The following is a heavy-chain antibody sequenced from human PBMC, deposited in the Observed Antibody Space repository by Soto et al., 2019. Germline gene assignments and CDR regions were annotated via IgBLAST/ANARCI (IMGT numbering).Heavy chain of an antibody. CDR2: IRSEAYGGTT. V-gene: IGHV3-49*03. D-gene: IGHD5-12*01. CDR3: TRDSGYDYLHYYYYYMDV. CDR1: GFTFGDYA. J-gene: IGHJ6*03. Sequence: GGSLRLSCTASGFTFGDYAMSWFRQAPGKGLEWVGFIRSEAYGGTTEYAASVKGRFTISRDDSKSIAYLQMNSLKTEDTAVYYCTRDSGYDYLHYYYYYMDVWGKGTTVTVSS.